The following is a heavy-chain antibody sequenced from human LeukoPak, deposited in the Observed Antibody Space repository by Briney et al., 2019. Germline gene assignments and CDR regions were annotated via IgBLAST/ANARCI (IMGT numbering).Heavy chain of an antibody. D-gene: IGHD2-15*01. CDR2: IIPIFGTA. CDR1: GGTFSSYA. V-gene: IGHV1-69*06. Sequence: SVKVSCKASGGTFSSYAISWVRQAPGQGLEWMGGIIPIFGTANYAQKFQGRVTITADKSTSTAYMELSSLRSEDTAVYYCATLGYCSGGSCRLGYYYYMDVWGKGTTVTVSS. J-gene: IGHJ6*03. CDR3: ATLGYCSGGSCRLGYYYYMDV.